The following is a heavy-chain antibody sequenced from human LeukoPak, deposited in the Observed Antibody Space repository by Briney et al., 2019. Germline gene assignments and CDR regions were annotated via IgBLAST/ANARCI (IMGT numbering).Heavy chain of an antibody. CDR3: ARDGLEWLGYKNHNFDY. CDR1: GFTFSSYS. J-gene: IGHJ4*02. D-gene: IGHD5-24*01. Sequence: GGSLRLSCAASGFTFSSYSMNWVRQASGKGLEWVSYISSSSSTIYYADSVKGRFTISRDNAKNSLYLQMNSLRAEDTAVYYCARDGLEWLGYKNHNFDYWGQGTLVTVSS. CDR2: ISSSSSTI. V-gene: IGHV3-48*01.